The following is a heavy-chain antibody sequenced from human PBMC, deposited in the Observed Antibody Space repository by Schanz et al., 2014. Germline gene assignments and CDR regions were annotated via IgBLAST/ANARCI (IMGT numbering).Heavy chain of an antibody. V-gene: IGHV3-64*04. CDR1: GFSLDIFA. D-gene: IGHD1-1*01. CDR3: ARDRRNADLDY. Sequence: VQLVESGGGLVEPGGSLRLSCATSGFSLDIFAVSWVRQAPGKGLEYVSAISHDGYSTYYADSVKGRFTISGDSSKYTVYLQMNSLRADDTAVYYCARDRRNADLDYWGQGTLVTVSS. J-gene: IGHJ4*02. CDR2: ISHDGYST.